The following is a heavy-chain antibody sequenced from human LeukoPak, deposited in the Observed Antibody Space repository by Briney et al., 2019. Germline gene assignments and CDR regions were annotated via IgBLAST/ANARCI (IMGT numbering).Heavy chain of an antibody. CDR3: ARDLWNWNGYGMDV. CDR1: GFTFSSYA. V-gene: IGHV3-48*02. Sequence: GGSLRLSCVASGFTFSSYAMSWVRQAPGKGLEWVSYVSSSSSTIYYADSVKGRFTISRDNAKNSLYLQMNSLRDEDTAVYYCARDLWNWNGYGMDVWGQGTTVTVSS. J-gene: IGHJ6*02. CDR2: VSSSSSTI. D-gene: IGHD1-1*01.